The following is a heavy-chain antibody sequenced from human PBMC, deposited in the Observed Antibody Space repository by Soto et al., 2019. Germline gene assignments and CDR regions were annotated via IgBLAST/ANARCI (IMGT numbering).Heavy chain of an antibody. D-gene: IGHD2-2*01. CDR3: ANVPAAQPFADY. CDR2: ISGSGGSA. Sequence: PGGSLRLSCAASGFTFSSYAMSWVRQAPGKGLEWVSAISGSGGSAYYADSVKGRFTISRDNSKNTLYLQMNSLRAEDTAVYYCANVPAAQPFADYWGQGTLVTVSS. J-gene: IGHJ4*02. CDR1: GFTFSSYA. V-gene: IGHV3-23*01.